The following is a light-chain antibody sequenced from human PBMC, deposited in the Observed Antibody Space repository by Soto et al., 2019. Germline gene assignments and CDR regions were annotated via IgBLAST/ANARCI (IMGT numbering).Light chain of an antibody. CDR1: QSISYW. V-gene: IGKV1-5*01. Sequence: IQMNQSPSPLSASVGDKVTLNVRASQSISYWLAWFQQKPGKAPKVLIYDASSLESGVPSRFSGSGSGTEFTLSIDSLQPDDFATYYCQHYHTSSIPFGQGTRPAIK. CDR2: DAS. CDR3: QHYHTSSIP. J-gene: IGKJ5*01.